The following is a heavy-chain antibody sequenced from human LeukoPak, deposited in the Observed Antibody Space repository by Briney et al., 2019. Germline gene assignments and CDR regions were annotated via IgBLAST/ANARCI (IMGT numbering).Heavy chain of an antibody. D-gene: IGHD2-2*01. CDR3: AKDPLRYQLPPLWGYFDY. Sequence: GGSLRLSCAASGFTFSSYAMSWVRQAPGKGLGWVSAISGSGGSTYYADSVKGRFTISRDNSKNTLYLQMNSLRAEDTAVYYCAKDPLRYQLPPLWGYFDYWGQGTLATVSS. CDR1: GFTFSSYA. CDR2: ISGSGGST. J-gene: IGHJ4*02. V-gene: IGHV3-23*01.